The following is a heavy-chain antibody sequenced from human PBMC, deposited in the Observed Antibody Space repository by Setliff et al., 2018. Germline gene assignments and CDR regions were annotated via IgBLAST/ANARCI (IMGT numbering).Heavy chain of an antibody. D-gene: IGHD6-19*01. CDR1: GFTFSSYA. J-gene: IGHJ3*02. CDR3: AKVYTSGWFPYDAFDM. V-gene: IGHV3-23*01. CDR2: ISGRSDNI. Sequence: AGGSLRLSCAASGFTFSSYAMSWVRQAPGKGLEWASGISGRSDNIYYADSVRGRFTTPRDNSKNTLYLQMNSLRAEDTAVYHCAKVYTSGWFPYDAFDMWGQGTMVTVSS.